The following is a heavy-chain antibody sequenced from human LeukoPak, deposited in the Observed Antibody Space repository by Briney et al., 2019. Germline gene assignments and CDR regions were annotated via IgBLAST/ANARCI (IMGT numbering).Heavy chain of an antibody. CDR3: AKFWGAAAAKAYFDY. V-gene: IGHV3-23*01. D-gene: IGHD6-13*01. CDR1: GFTFSSYA. Sequence: GGSLRLSCAACGFTFSSYAMSWVRQAPGKGLEWVSAISGSGGSTYYADSVKGRFTISRDNSKNTLYLQMNSLRAEDTAVYYCAKFWGAAAAKAYFDYWGQGTLVTVSS. CDR2: ISGSGGST. J-gene: IGHJ4*02.